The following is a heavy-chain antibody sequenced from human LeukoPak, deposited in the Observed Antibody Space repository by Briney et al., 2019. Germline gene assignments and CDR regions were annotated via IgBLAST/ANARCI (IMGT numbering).Heavy chain of an antibody. CDR2: IYYSGST. V-gene: IGHV4-59*01. CDR1: GGSISSYY. D-gene: IGHD4-17*01. CDR3: ARLSPYGDYYYYFDY. Sequence: SETLSLTCTVSGGSISSYYWSWIRQPPGKGLEWIGYIYYSGSTNYNPSLKSRVTISVDTSKNQFSLKLSSATAADTAVYYCARLSPYGDYYYYFDYWGQGTLVTVSS. J-gene: IGHJ4*02.